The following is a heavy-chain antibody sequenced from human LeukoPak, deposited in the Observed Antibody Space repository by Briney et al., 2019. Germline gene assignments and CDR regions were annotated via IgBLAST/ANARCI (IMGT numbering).Heavy chain of an antibody. CDR3: ARALFNRYGYVFFDY. CDR1: GGSISSYY. D-gene: IGHD5-18*01. V-gene: IGHV4-59*01. Sequence: PSETLSLTCTVSGGSISSYYWSWIRQPPGKGLEWIGYIYYSGSTNYNPSLKSRVTISVDTSKNQFSLKLSSVTAADTAVYYCARALFNRYGYVFFDYWGQGTLVTVSS. J-gene: IGHJ4*02. CDR2: IYYSGST.